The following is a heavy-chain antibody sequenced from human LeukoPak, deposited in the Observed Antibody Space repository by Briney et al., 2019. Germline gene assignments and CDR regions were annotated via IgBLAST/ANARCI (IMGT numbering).Heavy chain of an antibody. CDR1: GFTLSTNY. V-gene: IGHV3-53*01. J-gene: IGHJ4*02. D-gene: IGHD5-18*01. Sequence: PGGSLRLSCAPSGFTLSTNYMNWVRQAPGKGLEWVSLINSGGSTYYADSVKGRFSISIDNSKNTPYFQRNNLRAEDTAVYYCASKRGYGYGYDYWGQGTLVTVSS. CDR3: ASKRGYGYGYDY. CDR2: INSGGST.